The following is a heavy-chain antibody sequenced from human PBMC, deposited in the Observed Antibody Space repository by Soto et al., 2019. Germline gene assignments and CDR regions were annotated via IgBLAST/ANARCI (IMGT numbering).Heavy chain of an antibody. Sequence: ASVKVSCKASGFTFTSSAMQWVRQARGQRLEWIGWIVVGSGNTNYAQKFQERVTITRDMSTSTAYMELSSLRSEDTAVYYCARGGGYYDSIGYYGGHYFDYWGQGTPVTVSS. D-gene: IGHD3-22*01. V-gene: IGHV1-58*02. CDR3: ARGGGYYDSIGYYGGHYFDY. CDR2: IVVGSGNT. J-gene: IGHJ4*02. CDR1: GFTFTSSA.